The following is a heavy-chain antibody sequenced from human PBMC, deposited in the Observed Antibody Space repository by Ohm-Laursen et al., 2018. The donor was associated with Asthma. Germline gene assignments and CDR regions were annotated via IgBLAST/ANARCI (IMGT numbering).Heavy chain of an antibody. V-gene: IGHV3-48*01. J-gene: IGHJ4*02. Sequence: GSLRLSCAAPGFYFSSYSMHWVRQAPGKGPEWLAFITSGSDIIHYADSVEGRFTISRDNAKKSVYLQMKSLRVEDTAVYYCVRAPDYFSLFEYWGQGTLVTVSS. CDR1: GFYFSSYS. CDR3: VRAPDYFSLFEY. D-gene: IGHD1-14*01. CDR2: ITSGSDII.